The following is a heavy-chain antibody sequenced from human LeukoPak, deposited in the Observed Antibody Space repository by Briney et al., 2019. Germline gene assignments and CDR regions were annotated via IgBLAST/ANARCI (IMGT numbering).Heavy chain of an antibody. Sequence: SETLSLTCTVSGDSIGNSNYYWGWIRQPPGKGLEWIGTIYYSGTTYYNPSLKSRVAISVDTSRNQFSLRLNSITAADTAVYYCASRYSTGLHFDFWGQGTLVPVSS. CDR1: GDSIGNSNYY. V-gene: IGHV4-39*07. D-gene: IGHD2-8*02. CDR2: IYYSGTT. J-gene: IGHJ4*02. CDR3: ASRYSTGLHFDF.